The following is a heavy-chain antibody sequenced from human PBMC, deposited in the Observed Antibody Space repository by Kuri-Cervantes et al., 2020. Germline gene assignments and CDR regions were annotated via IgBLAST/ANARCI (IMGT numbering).Heavy chain of an antibody. J-gene: IGHJ3*02. CDR3: AREEPPDYYDSSGYRRRGAFDI. Sequence: GGSLRLSCAASGFTFSSYAMHWVRQAPGKGLEWVGLIRNKRYGGTTDYAASVKGRFTISRDDSKAIAYLQMNSLRAEDTAVYYCAREEPPDYYDSSGYRRRGAFDIWGQGTMVTVSS. D-gene: IGHD3-22*01. CDR2: IRNKRYGGTT. V-gene: IGHV3-71*01. CDR1: GFTFSSYA.